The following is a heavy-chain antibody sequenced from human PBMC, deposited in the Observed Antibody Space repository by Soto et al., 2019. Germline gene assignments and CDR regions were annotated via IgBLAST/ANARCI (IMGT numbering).Heavy chain of an antibody. CDR1: GDSLGNYY. CDR3: ARADYEILTGSYAMDV. J-gene: IGHJ6*02. Sequence: NPSETLSLTCTVSGDSLGNYYWFWIRQPVGKGLEWIGRVSSSGNTNANPTLHSRATMSIDTSKNQFSLRLRSVTAADTAVYYCARADYEILTGSYAMDVWCQGTTVTVSS. CDR2: VSSSGNT. V-gene: IGHV4-4*07. D-gene: IGHD3-9*01.